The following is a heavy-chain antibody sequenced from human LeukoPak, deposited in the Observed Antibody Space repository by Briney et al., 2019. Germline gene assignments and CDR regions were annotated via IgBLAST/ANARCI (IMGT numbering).Heavy chain of an antibody. CDR3: ARGLYRYCGSTSCQNWFDP. CDR1: GYTFTSYD. J-gene: IGHJ5*02. D-gene: IGHD2-2*01. Sequence: ASVKVSCKASGYTFTSYDINWVRQATGQGLEWMGWMNPNSGNTGYAQKFQGRVTMTRNTSISTAYMELSSLRSEDTAVYYCARGLYRYCGSTSCQNWFDPWGQGTLVTVSS. CDR2: MNPNSGNT. V-gene: IGHV1-8*01.